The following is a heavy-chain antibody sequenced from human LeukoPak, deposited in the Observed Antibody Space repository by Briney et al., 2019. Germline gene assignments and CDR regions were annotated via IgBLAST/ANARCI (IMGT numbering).Heavy chain of an antibody. CDR2: LGGGGIDT. V-gene: IGHV3-23*01. Sequence: PGGSLRLSCAASGFTFSNFAMSWVRPPPGKGLEWVSTLGGGGIDTYYPDSVKGRLTISRDNSKNTLYLQMKSLRAGDTAVYFCAKRGVVIRVILVGFYKEAYYFDSWGQGALVTVSS. D-gene: IGHD3-22*01. CDR1: GFTFSNFA. CDR3: AKRGVVIRVILVGFYKEAYYFDS. J-gene: IGHJ4*02.